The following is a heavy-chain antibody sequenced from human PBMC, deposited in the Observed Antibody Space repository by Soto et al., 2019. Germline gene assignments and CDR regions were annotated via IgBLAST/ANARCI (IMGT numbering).Heavy chain of an antibody. CDR2: IYYSGST. D-gene: IGHD3-10*01. Sequence: SETLSLTCTVSCGSISSSSYYWGWIRQPPGKGLEWIGSIYYSGSTYYNPSLKSRVTISVDTSKNQFSLKLSSVTAADTAVYYCASRGEGITMVRGVIISLGMDVWGQGTTVTVSS. J-gene: IGHJ6*02. CDR1: CGSISSSSYY. CDR3: ASRGEGITMVRGVIISLGMDV. V-gene: IGHV4-39*01.